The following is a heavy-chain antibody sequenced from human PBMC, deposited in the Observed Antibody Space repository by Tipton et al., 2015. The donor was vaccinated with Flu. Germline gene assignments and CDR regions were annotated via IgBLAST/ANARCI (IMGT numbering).Heavy chain of an antibody. V-gene: IGHV4-39*07. D-gene: IGHD2-15*01. CDR2: MYYSGST. Sequence: TLSLTCTVSGGSISSSSYYSGWIRQPPGKGLEWIGSMYYSGSTYYNPSLKSRVTISVDTSKNQFSLKLSSVTAADTAVYYCARGAVVGKLSWFDPWGQGTLVTVSS. J-gene: IGHJ5*02. CDR1: GGSISSSSYY. CDR3: ARGAVVGKLSWFDP.